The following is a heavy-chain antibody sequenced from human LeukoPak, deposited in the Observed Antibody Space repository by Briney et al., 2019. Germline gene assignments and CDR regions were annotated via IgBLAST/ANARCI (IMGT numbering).Heavy chain of an antibody. CDR1: GGSFSGYY. V-gene: IGHV4-34*01. J-gene: IGHJ5*02. D-gene: IGHD6-13*01. CDR3: ARDAYSSSEVDWFDP. CDR2: INHSGST. Sequence: SETLSLTCAVYGGSFSGYYWSWIRQPPGKGLEWIGEINHSGSTNYNPSLKSRVTISVDTSKNQFSLKLSSVTAADTAVYYCARDAYSSSEVDWFDPWGQGTLVTVSS.